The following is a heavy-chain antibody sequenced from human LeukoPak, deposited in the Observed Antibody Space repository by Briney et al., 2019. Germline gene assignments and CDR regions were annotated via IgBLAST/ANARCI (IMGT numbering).Heavy chain of an antibody. CDR3: ARLIAVAGSPRAFDI. CDR1: GGTFSSYA. Sequence: ASVKVSCKASGGTFSSYAISWVRQAPGQGLEWMGWINPNSGGTNYAQKFQGRVTMIRDTSISTAYMELSRLRSDDTAVYYCARLIAVAGSPRAFDIWGQGTMVTVSS. V-gene: IGHV1-2*02. D-gene: IGHD6-19*01. J-gene: IGHJ3*02. CDR2: INPNSGGT.